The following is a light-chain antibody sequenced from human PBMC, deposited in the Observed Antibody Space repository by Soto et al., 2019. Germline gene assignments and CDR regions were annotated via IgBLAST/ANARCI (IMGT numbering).Light chain of an antibody. CDR2: EVS. J-gene: IGLJ1*01. CDR3: SLYTSSNTFV. V-gene: IGLV2-18*01. CDR1: SSDVGSYNR. Sequence: ALTQPPSVSGSPGQSVTISCTGTSSDVGSYNRVSWYQQSPGTAPKLMIYEVSNRPSGVPDRFSGSKSGNTASLAISGLQDEDEADYYCSLYTSSNTFVFGTGTKVTVL.